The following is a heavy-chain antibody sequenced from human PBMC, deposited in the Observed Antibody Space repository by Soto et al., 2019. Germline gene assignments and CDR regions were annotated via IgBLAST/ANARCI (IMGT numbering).Heavy chain of an antibody. Sequence: SETLSLTCTVSGGSVSSYYWSWMRQPPGKGLEWIGYIYYSGSTNYNPSLKSRVTISVDTSKNQFSLKLSSVTAADTAVYYCARLRPVYYDSSGDFDYWGQGTLVTVSS. CDR1: GGSVSSYY. V-gene: IGHV4-59*02. CDR2: IYYSGST. CDR3: ARLRPVYYDSSGDFDY. D-gene: IGHD3-22*01. J-gene: IGHJ4*02.